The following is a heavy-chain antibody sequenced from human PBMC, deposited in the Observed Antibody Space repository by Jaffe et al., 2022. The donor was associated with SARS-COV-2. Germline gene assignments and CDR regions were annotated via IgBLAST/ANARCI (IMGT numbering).Heavy chain of an antibody. D-gene: IGHD3-22*01. J-gene: IGHJ3*02. CDR2: ISGSGGST. CDR1: GFTFSSYA. V-gene: IGHV3-23*01. Sequence: EVQLLESGGGLVQPGGSLRLSCAASGFTFSSYAMSWVRQAPGKGLEWVSAISGSGGSTYYADSVKGRFTISRDNSKNTLYLQMNSLRAEDTAVYYCAKESGYYDSSGYYPWGFDIWGQGTMVTVSS. CDR3: AKESGYYDSSGYYPWGFDI.